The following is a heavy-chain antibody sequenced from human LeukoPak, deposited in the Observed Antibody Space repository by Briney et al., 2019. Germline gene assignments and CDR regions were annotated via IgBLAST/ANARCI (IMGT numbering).Heavy chain of an antibody. V-gene: IGHV3-49*04. CDR3: AKVKTDILIPDS. J-gene: IGHJ4*02. CDR1: GLSFGDYA. CDR2: IRSKTYGGTI. D-gene: IGHD2-21*02. Sequence: PGGSLRLSCTVSGLSFGDYAMSWVRQAPGKGLEWVGFIRSKTYGGTIEYAASVKGRFTISRDDSKSIAYLQMNSLTSADTAVYYCAKVKTDILIPDSWGQGTLVTVSS.